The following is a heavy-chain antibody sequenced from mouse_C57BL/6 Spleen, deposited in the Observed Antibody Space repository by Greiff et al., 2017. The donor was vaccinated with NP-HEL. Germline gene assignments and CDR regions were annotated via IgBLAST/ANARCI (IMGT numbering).Heavy chain of an antibody. CDR3: ARLRGKDAMDY. CDR2: IWGVGST. J-gene: IGHJ4*01. V-gene: IGHV2-6*01. CDR1: GFSLTSYG. Sequence: VMLVESGPGLVAPSQSLSITCTVSGFSLTSYGVDWVRQSPGKGLEWLGVIWGVGSTNYNSALKSRLSISKDNSKSQVFLKMNSLQTDDTAMYYCARLRGKDAMDYWGQGTSVTVSS. D-gene: IGHD2-4*01.